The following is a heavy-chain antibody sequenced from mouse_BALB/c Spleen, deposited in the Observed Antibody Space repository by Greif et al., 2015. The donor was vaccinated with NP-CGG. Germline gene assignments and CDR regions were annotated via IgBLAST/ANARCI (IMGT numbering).Heavy chain of an antibody. V-gene: IGHV6-6*02. D-gene: IGHD2-4*01. CDR1: GFTFSSYW. Sequence: DVKLVESGGGLVQPGGSMKLSCVASGFTFSSYWMSWVRQSPEKGLEWVVEIRLKSDNYATHYAESVKGKFTISRDDSKSRLYLQMNSLRAEDTGIYYCTFGYDYERGWHNWYFDVWGAGTTVTVSS. CDR3: TFGYDYERGWHNWYFDV. J-gene: IGHJ1*01. CDR2: IRLKSDNYAT.